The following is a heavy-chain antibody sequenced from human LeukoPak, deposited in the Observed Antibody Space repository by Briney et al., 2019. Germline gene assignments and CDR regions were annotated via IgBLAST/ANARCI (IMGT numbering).Heavy chain of an antibody. Sequence: PSETLSLTCTVSGGSISSYYWGWIRQPPGKGLEWIGYIYYSGSTNYNPSLKSRVTISVDTSKNQFSLKLSSVTAADTAVYYCARDLMGIAYRGAFYYWGQGTLVTVSS. CDR2: IYYSGST. J-gene: IGHJ4*02. V-gene: IGHV4-59*01. CDR1: GGSISSYY. CDR3: ARDLMGIAYRGAFYY. D-gene: IGHD6-13*01.